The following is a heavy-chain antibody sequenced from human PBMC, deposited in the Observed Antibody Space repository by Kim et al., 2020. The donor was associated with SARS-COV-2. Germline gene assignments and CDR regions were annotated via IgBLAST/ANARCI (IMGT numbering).Heavy chain of an antibody. Sequence: GGSLRLSCAASGFTFSSYWMSWVRQAPGKGLEWVANIKQDGSEKYYVDSVKGRFTISRDNAKNSLYLQMNSLRAEDTAVYYCARTISSSWYQRWGLDWFDPWGQGTLVTVSS. CDR1: GFTFSSYW. D-gene: IGHD6-13*01. CDR3: ARTISSSWYQRWGLDWFDP. CDR2: IKQDGSEK. J-gene: IGHJ5*02. V-gene: IGHV3-7*03.